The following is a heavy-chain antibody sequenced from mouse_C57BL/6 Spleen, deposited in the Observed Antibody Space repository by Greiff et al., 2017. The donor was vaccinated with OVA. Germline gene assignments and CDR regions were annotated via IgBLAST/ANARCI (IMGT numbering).Heavy chain of an antibody. J-gene: IGHJ1*03. D-gene: IGHD2-4*01. CDR1: GFTFSDYG. CDR2: ISSGSSTI. V-gene: IGHV5-17*01. CDR3: ARDNDYDRGYWYFDV. Sequence: EVHLVESGGGLVKPGGSLKLSCAASGFTFSDYGMHWVRQAPEKGLEWVAYISSGSSTIYYADTVKGRFTISRDNAKNTLFLQMTSLRSEDTAMYYCARDNDYDRGYWYFDVWGTGTTVTVSS.